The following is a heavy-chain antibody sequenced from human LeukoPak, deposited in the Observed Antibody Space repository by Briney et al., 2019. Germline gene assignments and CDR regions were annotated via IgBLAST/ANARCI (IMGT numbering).Heavy chain of an antibody. CDR2: IIPILGIA. CDR3: ARERSNGWYDY. CDR1: GGTFSSYA. D-gene: IGHD6-19*01. V-gene: IGHV1-69*04. J-gene: IGHJ4*02. Sequence: GASVKVSCKASGGTFSSYAISWVRQAPGQGLEWMGRIIPILGIANYAQKFQGRVTITADKSTSTAYMELSSLRSEDTAVYYCARERSNGWYDYWGQGTLVTVSS.